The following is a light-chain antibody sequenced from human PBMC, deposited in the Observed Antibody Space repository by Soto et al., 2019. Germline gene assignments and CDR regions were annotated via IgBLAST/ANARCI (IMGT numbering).Light chain of an antibody. CDR1: QSISSW. J-gene: IGKJ2*01. Sequence: DIPMTQSPSTLSASVGDRVTITCRASQSISSWLAWYQQKPGKAPKLLIYKASDLESGVPSRFSGSGSGTEFTLTISSLQPDDFATYYCQQYHSYSYTFGQGTKLDIK. CDR2: KAS. CDR3: QQYHSYSYT. V-gene: IGKV1-5*03.